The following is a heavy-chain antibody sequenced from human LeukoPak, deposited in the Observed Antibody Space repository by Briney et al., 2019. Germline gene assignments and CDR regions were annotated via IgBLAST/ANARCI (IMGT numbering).Heavy chain of an antibody. J-gene: IGHJ4*02. CDR1: GFTFSSYA. CDR3: ARDPALTVTTWYYFDY. V-gene: IGHV3-30-3*01. CDR2: ISYDGGNK. D-gene: IGHD4-17*01. Sequence: GGSLRLSCAASGFTFSSYAMHRVRQAPGKGLEWVAVISYDGGNKYYADSVKGRFSISRDNSKNTLYLQMNSLRPEDTAVYYCARDPALTVTTWYYFDYWGQGTLVTVSS.